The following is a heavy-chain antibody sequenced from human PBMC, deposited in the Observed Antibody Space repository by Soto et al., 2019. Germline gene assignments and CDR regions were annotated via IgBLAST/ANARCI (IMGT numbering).Heavy chain of an antibody. D-gene: IGHD6-13*01. J-gene: IGHJ6*02. CDR1: GFTFSSYD. CDR3: AKSVAAALYGMDV. V-gene: IGHV3-30*18. Sequence: ESGGGVVQPGRSLRLSCAASGFTFSSYDMHWVRQAPGKGLEWVAVISYDGSDKYYADSVTGRFTISRETSKNTLYLQMNSLRAEDTAVYYCAKSVAAALYGMDVWGQGTTVTVSS. CDR2: ISYDGSDK.